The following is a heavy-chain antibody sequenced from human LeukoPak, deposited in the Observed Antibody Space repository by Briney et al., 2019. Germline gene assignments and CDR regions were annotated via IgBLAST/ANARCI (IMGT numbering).Heavy chain of an antibody. CDR1: GGSISSGGYY. CDR2: IYHSGST. V-gene: IGHV4-30-2*01. J-gene: IGHJ4*02. Sequence: PSETLSLTCTVSGGSISSGGYYWSWIRQPPGKGLEWIGYIYHSGSTYYNPSLKSRVTISVDRSKNQFSLKLSSVTAADTAVYYCARYDGKGREYWGQGTLVTVSS. CDR3: ARYDGKGREY. D-gene: IGHD3-10*01.